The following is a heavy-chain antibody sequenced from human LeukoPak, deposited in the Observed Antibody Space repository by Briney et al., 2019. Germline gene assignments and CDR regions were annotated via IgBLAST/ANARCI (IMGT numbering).Heavy chain of an antibody. CDR3: ARDGAYDVLTGSYYFDY. V-gene: IGHV4-34*01. CDR1: GGSFSGYY. Sequence: SETLSLTCAVYGGSFSGYYWSWIRQPPGKGLEWIGEINHSGSTNYNPSLKSRVTISVDTSKNQFSLKLSSVTAADTAVYYCARDGAYDVLTGSYYFDYWGQGTLVTVSS. J-gene: IGHJ4*02. CDR2: INHSGST. D-gene: IGHD3-9*01.